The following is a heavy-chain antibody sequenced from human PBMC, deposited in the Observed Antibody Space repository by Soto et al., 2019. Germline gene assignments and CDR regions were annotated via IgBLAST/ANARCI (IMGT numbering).Heavy chain of an antibody. CDR3: AARVGATPPIT. CDR2: IYYSGTT. D-gene: IGHD1-26*01. V-gene: IGHV4-61*01. J-gene: IGHJ5*02. CDR1: GGSVSSDSYH. Sequence: QVQLEESGPGLVKPSETLSLRCTVSGGSVSSDSYHWCWVRQPPGKGLEWIGKIYYSGTTNYNPPLESRVSMSVDTSKNQFSLKLSSVTAADTAVYYCAARVGATPPITWGQGTLVIVSS.